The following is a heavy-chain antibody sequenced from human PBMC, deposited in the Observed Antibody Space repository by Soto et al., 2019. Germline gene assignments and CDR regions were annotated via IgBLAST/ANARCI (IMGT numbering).Heavy chain of an antibody. J-gene: IGHJ5*02. CDR1: GVSVSNGNYS. V-gene: IGHV4-30-2*01. Sequence: SETLSLTSTVSGVSVSNGNYSWSWIRQPPGKGLEWIGYIYHSGSTYYNPSLKSRVTISVDRSKNQFSLKLSSVTAADTAVYYCARVPDRWGQGTLVTVSS. D-gene: IGHD2-2*01. CDR2: IYHSGST. CDR3: ARVPDR.